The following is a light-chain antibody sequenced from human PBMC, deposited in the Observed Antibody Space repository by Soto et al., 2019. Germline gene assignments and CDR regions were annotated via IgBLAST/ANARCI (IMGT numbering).Light chain of an antibody. J-gene: IGKJ1*01. V-gene: IGKV1-39*01. CDR2: AAS. Sequence: DIQMTQSPSSLSASVGDRVTITCRASQSISSSLNWYQQKPGKAPKLLIYAASSLQSGVPSRFSGSGSGTDFTLTISSLQPDDFATYYCQHYNSYSEAFGQGTKVDIK. CDR3: QHYNSYSEA. CDR1: QSISSS.